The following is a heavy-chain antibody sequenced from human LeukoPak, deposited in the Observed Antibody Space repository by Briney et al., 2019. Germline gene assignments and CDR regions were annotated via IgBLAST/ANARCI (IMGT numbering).Heavy chain of an antibody. CDR3: AKGSYYDSSGSFYFDY. J-gene: IGHJ4*02. Sequence: GGSLRLSCAASGFTFSSYWMNWVRQAPGKGLEWVSGISGSGDNTYYADSVKGRFTISRDNSKNTLYVQVNSLGTEDTAAYYCAKGSYYDSSGSFYFDYWGQGTLVTVSS. V-gene: IGHV3-23*01. D-gene: IGHD3-22*01. CDR2: ISGSGDNT. CDR1: GFTFSSYW.